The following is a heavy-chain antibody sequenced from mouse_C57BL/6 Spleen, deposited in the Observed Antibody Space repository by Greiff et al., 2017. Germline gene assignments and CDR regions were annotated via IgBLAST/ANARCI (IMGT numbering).Heavy chain of an antibody. Sequence: LVESGAELARPGASVKLSCKASGYTFTSYGISWVKQRTGQGLEWVGAIYPRSGNTYYNETFKGKATLTADKSSSTAYMELRSLTSEDSAVYFCARASSTYARDYWGQGTSVTVSA. CDR1: GYTFTSYG. J-gene: IGHJ4*01. D-gene: IGHD1-1*01. CDR3: ARASSTYARDY. CDR2: IYPRSGNT. V-gene: IGHV1-81*01.